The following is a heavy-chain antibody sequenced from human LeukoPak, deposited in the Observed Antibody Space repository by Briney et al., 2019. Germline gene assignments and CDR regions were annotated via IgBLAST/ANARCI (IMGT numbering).Heavy chain of an antibody. J-gene: IGHJ4*02. CDR2: ISGRTGGT. Sequence: GSLGLSCAASGFTFNTNAMSWVRQAPGKGLEWVSAISGRTGGTYYADSVKGRFTISRGNSKSTLYLQMDSLRAEDTAVYYCAKCGNSGCHLIDYWGQGTLVTVSS. CDR3: AKCGNSGCHLIDY. CDR1: GFTFNTNA. D-gene: IGHD5-12*01. V-gene: IGHV3-23*01.